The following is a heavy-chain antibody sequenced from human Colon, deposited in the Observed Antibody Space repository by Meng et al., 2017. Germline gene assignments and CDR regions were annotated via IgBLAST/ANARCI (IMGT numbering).Heavy chain of an antibody. Sequence: GGSLRLSCAASGFTFKTYWMHWIRHVPGKGPVWVSRISSEGSMTYYADSVKGRFTISRDNAKNTLYLQMTSLTVEDTAVYCCASLGLSGETIDYWGQGTLVTVSS. CDR2: ISSEGSMT. V-gene: IGHV3-74*01. CDR3: ASLGLSGETIDY. CDR1: GFTFKTYW. D-gene: IGHD3-10*01. J-gene: IGHJ4*02.